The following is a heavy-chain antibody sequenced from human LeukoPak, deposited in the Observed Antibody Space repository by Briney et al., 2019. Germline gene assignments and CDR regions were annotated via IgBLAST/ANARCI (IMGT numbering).Heavy chain of an antibody. Sequence: GGSLRLSCAASGFTFSSYSMTWVRQAPGKGLEWVAFISSMSGRYIYNAESLKGRFTISRDNARNSLYLQMNGLRVEDTAVYSCARGHYGMDVWGKGTTVTVSS. CDR3: ARGHYGMDV. V-gene: IGHV3-21*01. CDR1: GFTFSSYS. J-gene: IGHJ6*04. CDR2: ISSMSGRYI.